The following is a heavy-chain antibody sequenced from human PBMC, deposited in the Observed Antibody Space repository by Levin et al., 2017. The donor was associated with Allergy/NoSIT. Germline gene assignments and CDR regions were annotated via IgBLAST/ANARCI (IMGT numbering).Heavy chain of an antibody. CDR2: ISSSSTYI. CDR3: ASDGSYDTLDI. CDR1: GFTFSGYT. V-gene: IGHV3-21*01. D-gene: IGHD6-6*01. Sequence: GESLKISCAASGFTFSGYTLNWVRQTPGKGLEWVSSISSSSTYIYYADSLKGRFTISRDDAKNSLSLQMNSLRVEDTAVYYCASDGSYDTLDIWGQGTMVTVSS. J-gene: IGHJ3*02.